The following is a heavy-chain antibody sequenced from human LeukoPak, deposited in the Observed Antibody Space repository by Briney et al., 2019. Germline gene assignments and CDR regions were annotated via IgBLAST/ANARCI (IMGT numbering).Heavy chain of an antibody. D-gene: IGHD1-26*01. J-gene: IGHJ4*02. V-gene: IGHV3-30*04. CDR3: ARVGATTRHFDY. CDR2: ISYDGSNK. CDR1: GFTFSSYA. Sequence: PGGSLRLSCAASGFTFSSYAMHWVRQAPGKGLEWVAVISYDGSNKYYADSVKGRFTISRDNSKNALYLQMNSLRAEDTAVYYCARVGATTRHFDYWGQGTLVTVSS.